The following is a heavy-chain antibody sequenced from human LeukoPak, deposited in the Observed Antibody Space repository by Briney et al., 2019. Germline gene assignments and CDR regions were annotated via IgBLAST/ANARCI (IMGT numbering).Heavy chain of an antibody. D-gene: IGHD3-10*01. CDR2: IYHSGST. V-gene: IGHV4-38-2*01. Sequence: PSETLSLTSAVSGYSISSGYYWGWIRQPPGKGLEWIGSIYHSGSTYYNPSLKSRVTISVDTSKNQFSLKLSSVTAADTAVYYCARVKVLWFGASAFDIWGQGTMVTVSS. CDR3: ARVKVLWFGASAFDI. J-gene: IGHJ3*02. CDR1: GYSISSGYY.